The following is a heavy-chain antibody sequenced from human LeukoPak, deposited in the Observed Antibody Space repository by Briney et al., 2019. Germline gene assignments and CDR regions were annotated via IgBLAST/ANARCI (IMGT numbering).Heavy chain of an antibody. V-gene: IGHV4-59*01. CDR3: ARVEQQLARLYYYGMDV. J-gene: IGHJ6*02. D-gene: IGHD6-13*01. CDR1: GGSISSYY. CDR2: IYYSGST. Sequence: PETLSLTCTVSGGSISSYYWSWIRQPPGKGLEWIGYIYYSGSTNYNPSLKSRVTISVDTSKNQFSLKLSSVTAADTAVYYCARVEQQLARLYYYGMDVWGQGTTVTVSS.